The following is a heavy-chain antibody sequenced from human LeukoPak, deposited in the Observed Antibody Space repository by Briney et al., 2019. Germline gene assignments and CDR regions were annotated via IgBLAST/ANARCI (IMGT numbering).Heavy chain of an antibody. CDR3: ARSFTYYYDSSGYYYQDY. CDR1: GYSFTSFW. V-gene: IGHV5-51*01. Sequence: GESLKISCKGSGYSFTSFWIGWVRQMPGKGLEWMGIIYPGDSDIRYSPSFQGQVTISADKSISTAYLQWSSLKASDTAMYYCARSFTYYYDSSGYYYQDYWGQGTLVTVSS. J-gene: IGHJ4*02. D-gene: IGHD3-22*01. CDR2: IYPGDSDI.